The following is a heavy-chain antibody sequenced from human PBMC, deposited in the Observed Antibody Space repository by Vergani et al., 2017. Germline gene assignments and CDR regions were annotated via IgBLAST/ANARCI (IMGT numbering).Heavy chain of an antibody. CDR1: GDIFNNYT. Sequence: QVHLEQSGTEVKKPGSSVKVSCKVSGDIFNNYTVTWVRQAPGQGLEWMGRIIPIIRLATSAQKFQDRVKITGDTSTNTIYMEMNNLRSEDTAVYYCARVSPRDNCGWEPFVYWGQGTLVTVAS. CDR3: ARVSPRDNCGWEPFVY. V-gene: IGHV1-69*02. CDR2: IIPIIRLA. D-gene: IGHD1-26*01. J-gene: IGHJ4*02.